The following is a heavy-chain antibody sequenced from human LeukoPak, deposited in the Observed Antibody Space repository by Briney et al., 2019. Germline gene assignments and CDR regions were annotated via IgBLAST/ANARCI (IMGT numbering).Heavy chain of an antibody. CDR2: INPNSGGT. Sequence: ASVKVSCKASGYTFTGYYMHWVRQAPGQGLEWMGWINPNSGGTNYAQKFQGRVTMTRDTSISTAYMELSRLRSDDTAVYYCARVARPEYCSSTSCYSFPYWGQGTLVTVSS. CDR1: GYTFTGYY. V-gene: IGHV1-2*02. J-gene: IGHJ4*02. CDR3: ARVARPEYCSSTSCYSFPY. D-gene: IGHD2-2*02.